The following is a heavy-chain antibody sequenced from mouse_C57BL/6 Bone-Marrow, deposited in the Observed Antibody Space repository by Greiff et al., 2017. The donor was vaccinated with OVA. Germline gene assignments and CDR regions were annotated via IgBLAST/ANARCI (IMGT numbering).Heavy chain of an antibody. Sequence: VHLVESGAELARPGASVKLSCKASGYTFTSYGISWVKQRTGQGLEWIGEIYPRSGNTYYNEKFKGKATLTADKSSSTAYMELRSLTSEDSAVYFCARCRANWDFDYWGQGTTLTVSS. CDR2: IYPRSGNT. D-gene: IGHD4-1*01. CDR1: GYTFTSYG. V-gene: IGHV1-81*01. J-gene: IGHJ2*01. CDR3: ARCRANWDFDY.